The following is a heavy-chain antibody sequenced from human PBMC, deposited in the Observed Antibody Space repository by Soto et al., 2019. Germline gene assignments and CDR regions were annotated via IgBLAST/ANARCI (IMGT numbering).Heavy chain of an antibody. Sequence: ETLSLTCAVYGGSFSGYYWSWIRQPPGKGLEWIGEINHSGSTNYNPSLKSRVTISVDTSKNQFSLKLSSVTAADTAVYYCARGTRRITIFGVVITDAFDIWGQGTMVTVSS. CDR3: ARGTRRITIFGVVITDAFDI. D-gene: IGHD3-3*01. CDR2: INHSGST. CDR1: GGSFSGYY. V-gene: IGHV4-34*01. J-gene: IGHJ3*02.